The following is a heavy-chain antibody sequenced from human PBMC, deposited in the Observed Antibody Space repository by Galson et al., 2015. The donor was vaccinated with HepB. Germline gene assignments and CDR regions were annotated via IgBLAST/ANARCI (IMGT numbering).Heavy chain of an antibody. V-gene: IGHV4-31*03. CDR2: IYYSGST. D-gene: IGHD3-16*01. Sequence: LSLTCTVSGGSISSDSSYWSWIRQHPGKSLEWIGYIYYSGSTDYNPSLKSRVSISVDTSKNQFSLKLSSMTAADTAVYYCARGRGEIQFPNYNWFDPWGQGALLTVSS. CDR1: GGSISSDSSY. J-gene: IGHJ5*02. CDR3: ARGRGEIQFPNYNWFDP.